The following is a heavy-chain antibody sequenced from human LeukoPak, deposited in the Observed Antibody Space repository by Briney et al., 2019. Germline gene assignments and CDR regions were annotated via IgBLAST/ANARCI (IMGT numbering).Heavy chain of an antibody. D-gene: IGHD6-19*01. CDR1: GFTFSSYW. CDR2: INSDGSST. CDR3: ACIAVAGTGSDY. V-gene: IGHV3-74*01. J-gene: IGHJ4*02. Sequence: RGSPRLSCAASGFTFSSYWMHWVRQAPGKGLVWVSRINSDGSSTSYADSVKGRFTISRDNAKNTLYLQMNSLRAEDTAVYYCACIAVAGTGSDYWGQGAPVTVSS.